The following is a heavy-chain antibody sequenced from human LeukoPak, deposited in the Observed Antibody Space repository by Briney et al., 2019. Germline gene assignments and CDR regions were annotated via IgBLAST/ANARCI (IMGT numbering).Heavy chain of an antibody. D-gene: IGHD6-13*01. CDR2: ISGSGGST. CDR3: ARQPGVAAAGRNYYYGMDV. V-gene: IGHV3-23*01. J-gene: IGHJ6*02. Sequence: PGGSLRLSCAASGFTFSSYAMSWVRQAPGKGLEWVSAISGSGGSTYYADSVKGRFTISRDNSKNTLYLQMNSLRAEDTAVYYCARQPGVAAAGRNYYYGMDVWGQGTTVTVSS. CDR1: GFTFSSYA.